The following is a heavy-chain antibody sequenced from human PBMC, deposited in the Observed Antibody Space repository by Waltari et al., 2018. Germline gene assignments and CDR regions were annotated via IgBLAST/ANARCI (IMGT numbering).Heavy chain of an antibody. V-gene: IGHV3-53*01. J-gene: IGHJ4*02. D-gene: IGHD6-13*01. CDR1: GFTVSSNY. CDR2: IYSGGST. Sequence: EVQLVESGGGLIQPGGSLRLSCAASGFTVSSNYMSWVRQAPGKGLEWVSVIYSGGSTYYADSVKGRFTISRDNSKNTRDRQMNSLRAEDTAVYYCARPFATFYSSPPGYWGQGTLVTVSS. CDR3: ARPFATFYSSPPGY.